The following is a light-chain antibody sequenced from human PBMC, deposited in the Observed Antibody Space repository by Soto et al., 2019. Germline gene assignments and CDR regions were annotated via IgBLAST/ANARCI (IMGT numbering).Light chain of an antibody. V-gene: IGLV2-8*01. J-gene: IGLJ3*02. CDR1: SSDVGFYNY. CDR3: TSYAGYNNPVV. Sequence: QSALTQPPSASGSPGQSVTISCTGTSSDVGFYNYVSWYQQHPDKAPQLMIYEVNKRPSGVPDRFSGSKSGNTASLTVSRLQTDDEADYYCTSYAGYNNPVVFGGGTKLTVL. CDR2: EVN.